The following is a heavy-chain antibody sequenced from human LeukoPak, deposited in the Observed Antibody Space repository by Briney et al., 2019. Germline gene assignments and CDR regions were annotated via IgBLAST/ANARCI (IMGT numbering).Heavy chain of an antibody. J-gene: IGHJ4*02. Sequence: GASVKVSCKASGYTFTSYAMHWVRQAPGQRLEWMGWINAGNGNTKYSQKFQGRVTITRDTSASTAYMELSSLRSEDTAVYYCARAGQWQYYFDYWGQGTLATVSS. CDR3: ARAGQWQYYFDY. D-gene: IGHD6-19*01. CDR2: INAGNGNT. CDR1: GYTFTSYA. V-gene: IGHV1-3*01.